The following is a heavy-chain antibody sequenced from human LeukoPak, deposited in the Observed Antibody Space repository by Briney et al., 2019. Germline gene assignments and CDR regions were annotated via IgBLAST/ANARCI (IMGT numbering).Heavy chain of an antibody. V-gene: IGHV4-39*07. D-gene: IGHD1-26*01. CDR2: IYYSGST. Sequence: PSETLSLTCTVSGGSISSSSYYWGWIRQPPGKGLEWIGSIYYSGSTYYNPSLKSRVTISVDTSKNQFSLKLSSVTAADTAVYYCAREKWELFDYWGQGTLVTVSS. CDR3: AREKWELFDY. J-gene: IGHJ4*02. CDR1: GGSISSSSYY.